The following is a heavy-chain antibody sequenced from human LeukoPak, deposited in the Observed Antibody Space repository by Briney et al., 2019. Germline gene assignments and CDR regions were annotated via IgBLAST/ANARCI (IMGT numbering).Heavy chain of an antibody. D-gene: IGHD3-10*01. V-gene: IGHV3-21*01. J-gene: IGHJ6*02. CDR2: ISSSSSYI. CDR3: ARDYYGSGSKTHYYYGMDV. Sequence: GGSLRLSCAASGFTFSSYSMNWVRQAPGKGLERVSSISSSSSYIYYADSVKGRFTISRDNAKNSLYLQMNSLRAEDTAVYYCARDYYGSGSKTHYYYGMDVWGQGTTVTVSS. CDR1: GFTFSSYS.